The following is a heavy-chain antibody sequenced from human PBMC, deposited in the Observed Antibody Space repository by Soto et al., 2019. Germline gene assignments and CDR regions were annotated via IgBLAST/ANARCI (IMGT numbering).Heavy chain of an antibody. CDR1: GFTFSHYG. D-gene: IGHD2-2*01. J-gene: IGHJ4*02. CDR3: ARDDCGRPSCLAY. Sequence: GGSLRLSCAASGFTFSHYGMHWVRQAPGKGREWVAAIQYDGSKKYYADSVKGRFAISRDSSTDTVYLQMNTLRAEDTALYYCARDDCGRPSCLAYWGQGTLVTVSS. V-gene: IGHV3-33*01. CDR2: IQYDGSKK.